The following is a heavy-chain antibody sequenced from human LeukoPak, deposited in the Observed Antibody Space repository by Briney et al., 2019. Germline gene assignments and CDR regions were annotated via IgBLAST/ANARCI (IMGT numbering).Heavy chain of an antibody. J-gene: IGHJ4*02. D-gene: IGHD3-22*01. V-gene: IGHV1-18*01. Sequence: ASVKVSCKASGYTFTNYGISWVRQAPGQGLEWVGWISAFNGSTNYARRLQGRVTMTTDTSTTTAYIELRSLRSDDTAVYYCARDIYYYDRSDYAYVHYFDYWGQGTLVTVSS. CDR2: ISAFNGST. CDR3: ARDIYYYDRSDYAYVHYFDY. CDR1: GYTFTNYG.